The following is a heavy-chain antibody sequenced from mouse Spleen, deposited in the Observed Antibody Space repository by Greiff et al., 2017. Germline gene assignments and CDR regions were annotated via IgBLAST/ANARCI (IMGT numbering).Heavy chain of an antibody. CDR1: GYSITSGYY. V-gene: IGHV3-6*01. J-gene: IGHJ4*01. D-gene: IGHD2-5*01. CDR2: ISYDGSN. Sequence: EVKVEESGPGLVKPSQSLSLTCSVTGYSITSGYYWNWIRQFPGNKLEWMGYISYDGSNNYNPSLKNRISITRDTSKNQFFLKLNSVTTEDTATYYCARDSNGAMDYWGQGTSVTVSS. CDR3: ARDSNGAMDY.